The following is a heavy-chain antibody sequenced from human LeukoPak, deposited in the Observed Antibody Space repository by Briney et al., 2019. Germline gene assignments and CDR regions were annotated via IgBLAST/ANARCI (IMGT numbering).Heavy chain of an antibody. CDR2: IYHSGST. D-gene: IGHD2-2*01. CDR1: GYSISSGYY. J-gene: IGHJ4*02. CDR3: ARDRSEGYQLLSP. V-gene: IGHV4-38-2*02. Sequence: SGTLSLTCTVSGYSISSGYYWGWIRQPPGKGLEWIGSIYHSGSTYYNPSLKSRVTISVDTSKNQFSLKLSSVTAADTAVYYCARDRSEGYQLLSPWGQGTLVTVSS.